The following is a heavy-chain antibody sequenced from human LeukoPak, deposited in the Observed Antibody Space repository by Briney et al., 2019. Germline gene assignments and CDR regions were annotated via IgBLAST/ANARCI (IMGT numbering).Heavy chain of an antibody. CDR2: INHSGST. CDR1: GGSFSGYY. D-gene: IGHD2-15*01. J-gene: IGHJ4*02. V-gene: IGHV4-34*01. CDR3: ARESGDGYSN. Sequence: SETLSLTCAVYGGSFSGYYWSWIRQPPGKGLEWIGEINHSGSTNYNPSLKSRVTISVDTSKNQFSLKLSSVTAADTAVYYCARESGDGYSNWGQGTLVTVSS.